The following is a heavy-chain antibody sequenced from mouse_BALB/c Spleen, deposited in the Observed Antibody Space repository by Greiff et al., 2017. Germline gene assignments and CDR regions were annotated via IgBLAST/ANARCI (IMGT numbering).Heavy chain of an antibody. CDR3: AREELAFAY. J-gene: IGHJ3*01. Sequence: EVMLVESGGGLVQPGGSLKLSCAASGFTFSSYGMSWVRQTPDKRLELVATINSNGGSTYYPDSVKGRFTISRDNAKNTLYLQMSSLKSEDTAMYYCAREELAFAYWGQGTLVTVSA. V-gene: IGHV5-6-3*01. CDR1: GFTFSSYG. D-gene: IGHD4-1*01. CDR2: INSNGGST.